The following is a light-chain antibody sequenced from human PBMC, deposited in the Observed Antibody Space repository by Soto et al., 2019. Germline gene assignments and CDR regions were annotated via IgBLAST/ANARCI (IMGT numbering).Light chain of an antibody. J-gene: IGKJ1*01. Sequence: AIPMTQSPPSLSASTGDRVTITCRASQGISTYLAWYQQKPGRAPNLLIYAASTLESGVPSRFSGSGSGTDFTLTISCLQSEDFATYYCQQYYTYPRTFGQGTEVDVK. CDR1: QGISTY. CDR3: QQYYTYPRT. V-gene: IGKV1-8*01. CDR2: AAS.